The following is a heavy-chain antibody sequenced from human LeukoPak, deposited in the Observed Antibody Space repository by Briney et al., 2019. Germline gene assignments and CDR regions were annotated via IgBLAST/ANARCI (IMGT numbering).Heavy chain of an antibody. CDR2: IYTSGST. CDR3: ARHLPAPTYYDFWSGYSNWFDP. J-gene: IGHJ5*02. CDR1: GGSISSSSYY. Sequence: SETLSLTCTVSGGSISSSSYYWGWIRQPPGKGLEWIGYIYTSGSTNYNPSLKSRVTISVDTSKNQFSLKLSSVTAADTAVYYCARHLPAPTYYDFWSGYSNWFDPWGQGTLVTVSS. V-gene: IGHV4-61*05. D-gene: IGHD3-3*01.